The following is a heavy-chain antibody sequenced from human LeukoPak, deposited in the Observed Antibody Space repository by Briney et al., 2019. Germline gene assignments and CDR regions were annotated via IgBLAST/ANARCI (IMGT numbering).Heavy chain of an antibody. J-gene: IGHJ6*03. Sequence: GGSLRLSCAGSGFTFSNYEMNWVRQAPGKGLEWVSYISSSGNIIYYADSVKGRFTISRDNAKNSLYLQMNSLRAEDTAVYYCAGSGSSTYYYYYMDVWGKGTTVTVSS. D-gene: IGHD3-10*01. CDR1: GFTFSNYE. V-gene: IGHV3-48*03. CDR3: AGSGSSTYYYYYMDV. CDR2: ISSSGNII.